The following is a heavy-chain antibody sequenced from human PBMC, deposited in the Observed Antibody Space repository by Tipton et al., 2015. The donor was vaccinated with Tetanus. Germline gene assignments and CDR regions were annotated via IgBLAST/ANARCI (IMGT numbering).Heavy chain of an antibody. CDR2: SWYDGTDK. D-gene: IGHD2-15*01. V-gene: IGHV3-33*01. CDR1: GFIFSSYG. CDR3: AREADCSGGSCFSGDFDN. Sequence: CAASGFIFSSYGIHWVRQAPGKGLEWVAVSWYDGTDKYYADSVKSRFTISRDNSKNTLYLQMNSLRAEDTAVYYCAREADCSGGSCFSGDFDNWGQGTQVTVSS. J-gene: IGHJ4*02.